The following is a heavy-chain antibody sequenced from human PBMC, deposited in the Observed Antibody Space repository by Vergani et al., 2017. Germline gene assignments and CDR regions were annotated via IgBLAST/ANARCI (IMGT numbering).Heavy chain of an antibody. Sequence: QVQLVQSGAEVKKPGASVKVSCKASGYTFTSYYMHWVRQAPGQGLEWMGIINPSGGSTSYAQKFQGRVTMTRDTSTSTVYMELSSLRSEDTAVYYCAREGGIWFGELSDLQYYFDYWGQGTLVTVSS. CDR2: INPSGGST. J-gene: IGHJ4*02. CDR1: GYTFTSYY. D-gene: IGHD3-10*01. V-gene: IGHV1-46*01. CDR3: AREGGIWFGELSDLQYYFDY.